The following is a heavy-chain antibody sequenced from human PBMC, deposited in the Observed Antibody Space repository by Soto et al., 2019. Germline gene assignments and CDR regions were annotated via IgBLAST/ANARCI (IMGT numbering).Heavy chain of an antibody. D-gene: IGHD5-12*01. V-gene: IGHV4-30-4*01. CDR1: GGSISSGDYY. Sequence: SETLSLTCTVSGGSISSGDYYWSWLRQPPGKGLEWIGYIYYNGRTYYSPSLTSRAPISIDASKNQLSLKLTSVTAADAAVYYCARDRYSGYDFGYWGQGALVTVSS. CDR2: IYYNGRT. CDR3: ARDRYSGYDFGY. J-gene: IGHJ4*02.